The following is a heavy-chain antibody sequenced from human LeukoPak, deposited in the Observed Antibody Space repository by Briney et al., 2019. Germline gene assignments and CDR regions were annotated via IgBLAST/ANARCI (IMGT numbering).Heavy chain of an antibody. V-gene: IGHV3-23*01. Sequence: GGSLRLSCAASGFTSSSYAMNWVRQAPGKGLEWVSAISGRGDITYYTDSVKGRFTISRDTSRSTLYLQMSSLRAEDTAVYYCTKDLAFCGGDCYSGADNWGQGALVTVSS. D-gene: IGHD2-21*01. J-gene: IGHJ4*02. CDR3: TKDLAFCGGDCYSGADN. CDR2: ISGRGDIT. CDR1: GFTSSSYA.